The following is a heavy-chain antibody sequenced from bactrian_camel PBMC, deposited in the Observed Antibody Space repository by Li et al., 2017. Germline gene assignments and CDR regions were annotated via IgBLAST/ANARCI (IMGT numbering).Heavy chain of an antibody. CDR1: RDTDNRTC. Sequence: HVQLVESGGGSVQAGGSLRLSCVASRDTDNRTCMGWFRQAPGKEREWVASIARGGSTYYSESLRGRFTISRDNAQNTVYLQMNSLKTEDSGVYYCAPDPRGSAYWGRGTQVTVS. CDR2: IARGGST. CDR3: APDPRGSAY. D-gene: IGHD3*01. V-gene: IGHV3S53*01. J-gene: IGHJ4*01.